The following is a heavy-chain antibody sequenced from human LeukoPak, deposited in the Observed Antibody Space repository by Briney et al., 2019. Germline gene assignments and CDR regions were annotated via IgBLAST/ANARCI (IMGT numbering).Heavy chain of an antibody. V-gene: IGHV1-46*01. Sequence: GASVKVSCTASGYTFPSYYIVWVRQAPGQGLEWMGRIDPSGGSTSYTQKFQGRVTMTRGTSTSTVYMELSSLISEDTAVYYCATNSGRGFDYWGQGTLVTVSS. CDR2: IDPSGGST. D-gene: IGHD3-10*01. J-gene: IGHJ4*02. CDR1: GYTFPSYY. CDR3: ATNSGRGFDY.